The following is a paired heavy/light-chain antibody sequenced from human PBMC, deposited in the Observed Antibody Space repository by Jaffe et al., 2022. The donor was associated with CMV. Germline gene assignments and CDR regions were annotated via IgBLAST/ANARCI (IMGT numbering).Heavy chain of an antibody. CDR2: INTDNRNT. D-gene: IGHD1-26*01. J-gene: IGHJ3*02. Sequence: QVQLVQSGAEVKKPGASVKVSCKASGYTFTTYAMHWVRQAPGQRLEWMGWINTDNRNTKYSLKFQGRVTITTDTSASTAYMELSSLRSEDTAVYYCARGGRGTYPNAFDIWGQGTMVTVSP. V-gene: IGHV1-3*04. CDR3: ARGGRGTYPNAFDI. CDR1: GYTFTTYA.
Light chain of an antibody. V-gene: IGKV3-20*01. CDR1: QSVSSIY. CDR3: QQYGSSWT. Sequence: EIVLTQSPGTLSLSPGERATLSCRASQSVSSIYLAWYQQKPGQAPRLLIYGASSRATGIPDRFSGSGSGTDFTLTISRLEPEDFAVYFCQQYGSSWTFGQGTKVEIK. J-gene: IGKJ1*01. CDR2: GAS.